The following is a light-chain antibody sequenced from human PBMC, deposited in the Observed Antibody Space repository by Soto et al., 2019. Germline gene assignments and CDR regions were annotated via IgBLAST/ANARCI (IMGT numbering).Light chain of an antibody. CDR3: QQYNTYSIT. CDR1: QSISRW. J-gene: IGKJ5*01. V-gene: IGKV1-5*01. Sequence: DIQMTQSPSTLSASVGDRVTITCRAIQSISRWLAWYQQKPGKAPKLLIYDASSLESGAPSRFSGSGSGTEFTLTINNLQPDDFATYYCQQYNTYSITFGPGTRLEIK. CDR2: DAS.